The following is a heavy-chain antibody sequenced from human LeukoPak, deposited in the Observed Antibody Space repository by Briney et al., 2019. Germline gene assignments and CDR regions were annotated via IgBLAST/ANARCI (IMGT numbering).Heavy chain of an antibody. V-gene: IGHV3-30*02. D-gene: IGHD3-22*01. J-gene: IGHJ4*02. CDR2: IRYDGSNK. CDR1: GFTFSSYG. CDR3: AKVDDSSGPYDY. Sequence: GGSLRLSCAASGFTFSSYGMHWVRQAPGKGPEWVAFIRYDGSNKYYADSVKGRFTISRDNSKNTLYLQMNSLRAEDTAVYYCAKVDDSSGPYDYWGRGTLVTVSS.